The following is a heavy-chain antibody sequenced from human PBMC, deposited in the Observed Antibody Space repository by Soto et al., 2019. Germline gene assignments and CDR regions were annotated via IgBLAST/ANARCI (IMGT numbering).Heavy chain of an antibody. V-gene: IGHV4-34*01. Sequence: SETLSLTCAVYGGSFSGYYWSWIRQPPGRGLEWIGEINHSGSTNYNPSLKSRVTISVDTSKNQFSLKLSSVTAADTAVYYCARERGSSWFGYYYYYGMDVWGQGTTVTVSS. CDR1: GGSFSGYY. J-gene: IGHJ6*02. D-gene: IGHD6-13*01. CDR3: ARERGSSWFGYYYYYGMDV. CDR2: INHSGST.